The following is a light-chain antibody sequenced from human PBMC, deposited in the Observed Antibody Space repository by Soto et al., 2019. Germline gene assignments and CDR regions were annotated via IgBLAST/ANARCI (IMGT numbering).Light chain of an antibody. Sequence: DIQMTQSPSALSASVGDRVTITCRASQNISSWLAWYQQKPGKAPKLLIYAASSLQSGVPSRFSGSGSGTDFTLTISRLEPEDFAVYYCQQYGSSPWTFGQGTKVDIK. J-gene: IGKJ1*01. V-gene: IGKV1-5*01. CDR3: QQYGSSPWT. CDR2: AAS. CDR1: QNISSW.